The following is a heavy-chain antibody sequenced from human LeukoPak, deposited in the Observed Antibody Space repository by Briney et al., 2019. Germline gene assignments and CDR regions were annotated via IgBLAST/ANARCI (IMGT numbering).Heavy chain of an antibody. CDR3: SVGLNQ. D-gene: IGHD1-14*01. V-gene: IGHV3-7*01. CDR2: INQDGSDK. J-gene: IGHJ4*02. CDR1: GFRFSDSW. Sequence: GGSLRLSCAASGFRFSDSWMDWVRQAPGKGLEWVANINQDGSDKHYVDSVKGRFTISRDNAKNSVFLQMNSLRAEDTAVYYCSVGLNQWGQGTLVTVSS.